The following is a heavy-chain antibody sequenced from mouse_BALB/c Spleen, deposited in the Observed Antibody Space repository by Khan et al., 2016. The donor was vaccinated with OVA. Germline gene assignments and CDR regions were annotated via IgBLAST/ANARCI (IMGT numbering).Heavy chain of an antibody. D-gene: IGHD1-1*02. CDR1: GYAFSSSW. CDR3: ARSDGSSWFAY. CDR2: IYPGDGDT. V-gene: IGHV1-82*01. Sequence: VQLQQSGPELVKPGASVKISCKASGYAFSSSWMNWVKQRPGQGLEWIGRIYPGDGDTNYNGKFKGKATLTADKSSSTAYMQLSSLTSVDSAVDFCARSDGSSWFAYWGQGTLVTVSA. J-gene: IGHJ3*01.